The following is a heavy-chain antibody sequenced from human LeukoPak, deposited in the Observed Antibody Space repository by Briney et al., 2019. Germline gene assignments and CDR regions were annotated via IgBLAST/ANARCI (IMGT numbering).Heavy chain of an antibody. Sequence: GASVKVSCKASGYTFTSYYMHWVRQAPGQGLEWMGMINPSGRSTTYAQKFQGRVTMTRDTSTSTVYMELSSLRSEDTAVYYCARADYYDSSGYYFRGQTSYCFDYWGQGTLVTVSS. CDR2: INPSGRST. CDR1: GYTFTSYY. CDR3: ARADYYDSSGYYFRGQTSYCFDY. J-gene: IGHJ4*02. D-gene: IGHD3-22*01. V-gene: IGHV1-46*01.